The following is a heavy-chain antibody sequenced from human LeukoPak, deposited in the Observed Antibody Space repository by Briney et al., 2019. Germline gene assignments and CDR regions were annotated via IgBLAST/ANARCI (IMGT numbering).Heavy chain of an antibody. J-gene: IGHJ4*02. CDR2: ISGDGVST. CDR1: GLPIADFA. V-gene: IGHV3-43*02. CDR3: AKESGKFDY. Sequence: GGSLRLSCVASGLPIADFAMHWVRQAPGEGLEWVSLISGDGVSTFYADSVKGRFSISRDNSKNSLYLEMNSLRTEDAAMYYCAKESGKFDYWGQGTLVAVSS.